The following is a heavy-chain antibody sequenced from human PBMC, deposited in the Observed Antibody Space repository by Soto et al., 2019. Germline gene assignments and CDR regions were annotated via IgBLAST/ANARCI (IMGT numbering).Heavy chain of an antibody. CDR1: GSSINSYY. CDR3: ARFGSYYDILTGTRPFAY. D-gene: IGHD3-9*01. V-gene: IGHV4-59*01. Sequence: SETLSLTCTLPGSSINSYYWSWIPEPPGKGPEWIGYIYYSGSTNYNPSLKSRVTISVDTSKNQFSLKLSSVTAADTAVYYCARFGSYYDILTGTRPFAYWGQGTLVTIS. CDR2: IYYSGST. J-gene: IGHJ4*02.